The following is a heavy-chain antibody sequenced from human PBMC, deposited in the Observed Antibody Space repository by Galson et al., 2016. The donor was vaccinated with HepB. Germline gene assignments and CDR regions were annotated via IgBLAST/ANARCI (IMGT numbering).Heavy chain of an antibody. CDR1: GLTFNIYA. V-gene: IGHV3-23*01. Sequence: LRLSCAASGLTFNIYAMSWVRQAPGKGLEWVAAIAGSGAPTNYADSVKGRFTLSRDNSKNTLYLQMNSLRAEDTAVYYCAKGLYGDYSYFDDWGQGTLVTVSS. J-gene: IGHJ4*02. CDR2: IAGSGAPT. D-gene: IGHD4-17*01. CDR3: AKGLYGDYSYFDD.